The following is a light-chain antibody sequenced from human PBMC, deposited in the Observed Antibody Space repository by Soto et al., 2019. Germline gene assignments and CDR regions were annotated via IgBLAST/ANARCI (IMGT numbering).Light chain of an antibody. V-gene: IGKV3-15*01. Sequence: IVLTQSPATLSLSPGERATLSCRSSQSFRIYLAWYQQKPGQAPRLPIYGASNRATGIPTSFSGSGSGTEFTLTISSLQSEDFAIYYCQQYDNWPITFGQGTRLEIK. CDR2: GAS. CDR1: QSFRIY. J-gene: IGKJ5*01. CDR3: QQYDNWPIT.